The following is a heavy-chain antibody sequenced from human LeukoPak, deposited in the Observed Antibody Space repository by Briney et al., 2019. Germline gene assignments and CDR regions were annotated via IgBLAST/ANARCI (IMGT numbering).Heavy chain of an antibody. CDR2: IYYSGST. V-gene: IGHV4-39*07. D-gene: IGHD2/OR15-2a*01. Sequence: SETLSLTCTVSGGSISGSSYYWGWIRQPPGKGLEWIGSIYYSGSTYYNPSLKSRVTISVDTSKNQFSLKLSSVTAADTAVYYCAAWQNRLFDYWGQGTLVTVSS. CDR1: GGSISGSSYY. CDR3: AAWQNRLFDY. J-gene: IGHJ4*02.